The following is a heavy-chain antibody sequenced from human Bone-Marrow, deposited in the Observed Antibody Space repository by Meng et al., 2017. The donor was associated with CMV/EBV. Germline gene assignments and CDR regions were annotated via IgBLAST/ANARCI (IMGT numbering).Heavy chain of an antibody. CDR2: ISSDGATI. D-gene: IGHD2-2*01. Sequence: GGSLRLSCAASGFTFNSYQMNWVRQAPGKGLEWVSYISSDGATIYYADSVKGRFTISRDNAKNSLYLQMNSLRAEDTAVYYCARDGIPAAPNWFDPWGQGPLVTCYS. CDR1: GFTFNSYQ. V-gene: IGHV3-48*03. CDR3: ARDGIPAAPNWFDP. J-gene: IGHJ5*02.